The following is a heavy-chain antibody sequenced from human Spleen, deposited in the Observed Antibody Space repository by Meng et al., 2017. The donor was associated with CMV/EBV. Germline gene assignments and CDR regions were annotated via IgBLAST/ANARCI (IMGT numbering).Heavy chain of an antibody. V-gene: IGHV3-30*02. CDR3: AKQGDTAMARIDY. CDR2: IRYDGSNK. J-gene: IGHJ4*02. D-gene: IGHD5-18*01. Sequence: GGSLRLSCAASGFTFSSYGMHWVRQAPGKGLEWVAFIRYDGSNKYYADSVKGRFTISRDNSKNTLYLQMNSLRAEDTAVYYCAKQGDTAMARIDYWGQGTLVTVSS. CDR1: GFTFSSYG.